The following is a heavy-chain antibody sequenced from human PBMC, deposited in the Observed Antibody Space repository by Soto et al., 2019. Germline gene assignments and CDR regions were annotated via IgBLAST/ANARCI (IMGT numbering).Heavy chain of an antibody. Sequence: GGSLRLSCAASGFTFSSYWMSWVRQAPGKGLEWVANIKQDGSEKYYVDSVKGRFTISRDNAKNSLYLQMNSLRAEDTAVYYCERSIEARLNWFDPCGQARLVTVSP. CDR1: GFTFSSYW. D-gene: IGHD6-6*01. V-gene: IGHV3-7*01. CDR3: ERSIEARLNWFDP. J-gene: IGHJ5*02. CDR2: IKQDGSEK.